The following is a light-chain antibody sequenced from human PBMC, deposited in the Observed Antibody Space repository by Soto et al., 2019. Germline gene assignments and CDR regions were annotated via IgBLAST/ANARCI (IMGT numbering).Light chain of an antibody. Sequence: QSVLTQPAAVSGPPGQSITISCTGTSSDVGRYNYVSWYQQHPGKAPKLVIYEVSNRPSGVSNRFSGSKSGNTASLTISGLQAEDEADYYCSSYTSSSTYVFGTGTKLTVL. CDR1: SSDVGRYNY. V-gene: IGLV2-14*01. J-gene: IGLJ1*01. CDR3: SSYTSSSTYV. CDR2: EVS.